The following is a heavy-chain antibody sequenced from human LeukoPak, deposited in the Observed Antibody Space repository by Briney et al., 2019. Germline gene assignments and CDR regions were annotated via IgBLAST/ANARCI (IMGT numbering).Heavy chain of an antibody. CDR1: GFAVSSTY. D-gene: IGHD2-8*01. V-gene: IGHV3-53*04. J-gene: IGHJ3*02. Sequence: GGSLTLPCAASGFAVSSTYMTWVRQAPGKGLEWVSVTYPGGTTYYADSVRGRFTVSTHNSQSTLYLQMNSLRAEDTAIYYCATVLRISHAFDIWGQGTMVTVSS. CDR3: ATVLRISHAFDI. CDR2: TYPGGTT.